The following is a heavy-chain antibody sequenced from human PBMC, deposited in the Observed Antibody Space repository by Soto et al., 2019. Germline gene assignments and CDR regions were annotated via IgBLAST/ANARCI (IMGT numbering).Heavy chain of an antibody. D-gene: IGHD4-17*01. J-gene: IGHJ6*02. CDR1: GGSISSYY. Sequence: PSETLSLTCTVSGGSISSYYWSWIRQPPGKGLEWIGYIYYSGSTNYNPSLKSRVTISVDTSKNQFSLKLSSVTAADTAVYYCARDYPYFTLTTTGGMDVWGQGTTGTVSS. CDR2: IYYSGST. CDR3: ARDYPYFTLTTTGGMDV. V-gene: IGHV4-59*01.